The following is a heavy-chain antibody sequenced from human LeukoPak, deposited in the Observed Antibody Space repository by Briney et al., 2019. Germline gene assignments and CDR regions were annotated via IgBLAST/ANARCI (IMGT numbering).Heavy chain of an antibody. CDR3: ARLYSGYDSGTDY. CDR2: IGSIIGTI. CDR1: GFTFSSYS. V-gene: IGHV3-48*04. J-gene: IGHJ4*02. Sequence: GGSLRLSCAASGFTFSSYSINWVRQAPGKGLEWASYIGSIIGTIYYADSVKGRFTISRDNAKNSVYLQMNNLRVEDTAVYYCARLYSGYDSGTDYWGQGTLVTVSS. D-gene: IGHD5-12*01.